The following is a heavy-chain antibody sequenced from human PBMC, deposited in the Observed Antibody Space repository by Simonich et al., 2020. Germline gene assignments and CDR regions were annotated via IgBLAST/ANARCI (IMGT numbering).Heavy chain of an antibody. D-gene: IGHD4-4*01. V-gene: IGHV3-74*01. CDR1: GFTFSSYW. J-gene: IGHJ3*02. CDR3: ARDYSNYDAFDI. Sequence: EVQLVESWGGLVQPGGSLRLSFAASGFTFSSYWVHWVRQAPGKGLWWVSRINSDGSSTSYADSVKGRFTISRDNAKNTLYLQMNSLRAEDTAVYYCARDYSNYDAFDIWGQGTMVTVSS. CDR2: INSDGSST.